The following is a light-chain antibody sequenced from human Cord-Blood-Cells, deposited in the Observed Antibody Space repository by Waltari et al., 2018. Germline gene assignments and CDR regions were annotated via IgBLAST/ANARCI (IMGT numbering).Light chain of an antibody. CDR3: CSYAGSSTYV. CDR1: SSAVGSYNL. CDR2: EGS. V-gene: IGLV2-23*01. Sequence: QSAITQPASVSGSPGQSITISCTGTSSAVGSYNLVSWYQQHPGKAPKLMIYEGSKRPSGVSNRFSGSKSGNTASLTISGLQAEDEADYYCCSYAGSSTYVFGTGTKVTVL. J-gene: IGLJ1*01.